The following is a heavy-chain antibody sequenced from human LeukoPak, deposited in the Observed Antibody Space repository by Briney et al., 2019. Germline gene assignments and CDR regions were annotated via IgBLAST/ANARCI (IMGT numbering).Heavy chain of an antibody. J-gene: IGHJ4*02. Sequence: GGSLRLSCAASGFTFSSYGMHWVRQAPGKGLEWVAVISYDGSNKYYADSVKGRFTISRDNSKNTLYLQMNSLRAEDTAVYYCAKVAGTPLDYWGQGTLVTVSS. CDR1: GFTFSSYG. D-gene: IGHD6-19*01. V-gene: IGHV3-30*18. CDR2: ISYDGSNK. CDR3: AKVAGTPLDY.